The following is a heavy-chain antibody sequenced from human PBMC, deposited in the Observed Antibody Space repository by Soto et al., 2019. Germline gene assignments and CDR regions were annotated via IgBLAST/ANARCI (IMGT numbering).Heavy chain of an antibody. CDR3: ARGLGYCSSTSCYNNWFDP. V-gene: IGHV4-34*01. D-gene: IGHD2-2*02. CDR1: GGSFSGYY. CDR2: INHSGST. J-gene: IGHJ5*02. Sequence: PSETLSLTCAVYGGSFSGYYWSWIRQPPGKGLEWIGEINHSGSTNYNPSLKSRVTISVDTPKNQSSLKLSSVTAADTAVYYCARGLGYCSSTSCYNNWFDPWGQGTLVTVSS.